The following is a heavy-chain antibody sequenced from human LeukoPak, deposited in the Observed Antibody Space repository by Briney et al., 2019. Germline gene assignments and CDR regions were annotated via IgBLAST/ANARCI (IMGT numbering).Heavy chain of an antibody. D-gene: IGHD1-1*01. J-gene: IGHJ6*02. V-gene: IGHV3-30-3*01. CDR2: ISYDGSNK. Sequence: GGSLRLSCAASGFTFSSYAMHWVRQAPGKGLEWVAVISYDGSNKYYADSVKGRFTISRDNSKNTLYLQMNSLRAEDTAVYYCARELSPGTSRYYYYYGMDVWGQGTTVIVSS. CDR3: ARELSPGTSRYYYYYGMDV. CDR1: GFTFSSYA.